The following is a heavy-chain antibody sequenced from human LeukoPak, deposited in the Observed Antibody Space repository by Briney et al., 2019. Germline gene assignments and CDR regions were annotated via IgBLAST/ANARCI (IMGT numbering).Heavy chain of an antibody. J-gene: IGHJ4*02. CDR1: GYTFTSYD. Sequence: ASVKVSCKASGYTFTSYDINWVRQATGQGLEWMGWINPNSGGTNYAQKFQGRVTMTRDTSISTAYMELSRLRSDDTAVYYCAYGSGSYLMYYFDYWGQGTLVTVSS. CDR2: INPNSGGT. CDR3: AYGSGSYLMYYFDY. V-gene: IGHV1-2*02. D-gene: IGHD1-26*01.